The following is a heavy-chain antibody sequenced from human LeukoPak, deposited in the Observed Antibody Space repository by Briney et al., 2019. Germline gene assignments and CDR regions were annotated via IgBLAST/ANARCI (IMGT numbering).Heavy chain of an antibody. CDR1: GDSISSCY. D-gene: IGHD5-24*01. CDR3: ARTSWVQSSYYFDY. Sequence: SETLSLTCTVSGDSISSCYWSWIRRPPGKGLEWIGYIYYSGSTNYNPSLKSRVTISVDTSKNHFSLKLSSLTAADTAVYYCARTSWVQSSYYFDYWGQGTLVTVSS. V-gene: IGHV4-59*08. J-gene: IGHJ4*02. CDR2: IYYSGST.